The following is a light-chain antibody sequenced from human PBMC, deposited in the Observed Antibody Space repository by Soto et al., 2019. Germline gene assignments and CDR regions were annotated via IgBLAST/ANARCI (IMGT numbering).Light chain of an antibody. J-gene: IGLJ2*01. CDR1: SSNIGMNP. CDR3: ATWDSSLSGVV. CDR2: ANN. Sequence: QSVLSQPPSASGTPGQRVTISCSGSSSNIGMNPVNWYQQLPGTAPKLLIYANNERPSGVPDRFSGSKSGTAATLGVTGLQTGDEADYYCATWDSSLSGVVFGGGTKVTVL. V-gene: IGLV1-44*01.